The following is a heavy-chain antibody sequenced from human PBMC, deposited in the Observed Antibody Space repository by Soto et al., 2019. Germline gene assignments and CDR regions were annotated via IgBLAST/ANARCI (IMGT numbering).Heavy chain of an antibody. J-gene: IGHJ4*02. CDR1: GDTFTDYY. CDR3: ARGGPVVVVTAALDY. CDR2: VNPSGGHT. D-gene: IGHD2-21*02. V-gene: IGHV1-46*01. Sequence: QVQLVQSGAEVKKPGASVKVSCKASGDTFTDYYIHWVRQAPVQGLEWMGTVNPSGGHTTYAQHFLGRMTMTRDTSTSTLYMELTSLTSEDTAVYYCARGGPVVVVTAALDYWGQGTLVTVSS.